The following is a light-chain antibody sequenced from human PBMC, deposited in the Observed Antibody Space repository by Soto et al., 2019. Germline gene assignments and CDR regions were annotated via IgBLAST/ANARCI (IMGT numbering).Light chain of an antibody. V-gene: IGLV1-44*01. J-gene: IGLJ1*01. CDR3: AAWDDSLSGYV. CDR1: SSNIGSNT. CDR2: SNN. Sequence: QSVLTQPPSASGTPGQRVTISCSGSSSNIGSNTVNWYQHLPGTAPKLLIYSNNQRPSGVPDRFSGSKSGTSASLAISGLQSEDEADYYCAAWDDSLSGYVFGSGTRSPS.